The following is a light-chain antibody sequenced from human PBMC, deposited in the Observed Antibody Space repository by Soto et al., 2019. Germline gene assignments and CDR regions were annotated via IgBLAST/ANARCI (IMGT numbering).Light chain of an antibody. Sequence: QSVLTQPPSVSEAPRQRVTISCSGSRSNIGDNAVNWYQQLPGKAPKLLIYYDDLLPSGVSDRFSGSKSGTSASLAISGVQSEDEADYYCAARDDSLNGWVFGGGTKLTVL. CDR1: RSNIGDNA. CDR2: YDD. J-gene: IGLJ3*02. V-gene: IGLV1-36*01. CDR3: AARDDSLNGWV.